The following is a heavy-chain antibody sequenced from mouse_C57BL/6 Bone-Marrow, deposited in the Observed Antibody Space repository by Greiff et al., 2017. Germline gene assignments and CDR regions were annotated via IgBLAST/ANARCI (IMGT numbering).Heavy chain of an antibody. CDR2: IDPSDSYT. J-gene: IGHJ3*01. CDR1: GYTFTSYW. D-gene: IGHD2-1*01. Sequence: VQLQQPGAELVMPGASVKLSCKASGYTFTSYWMHWVKQRPGQGLEWIGEIDPSDSYTNYNQKFKGKSTLTVDKSSSTAYMQLSSLTSEDSAVYYCARGGYGNPFAYWGKGTLVTVSA. CDR3: ARGGYGNPFAY. V-gene: IGHV1-69*01.